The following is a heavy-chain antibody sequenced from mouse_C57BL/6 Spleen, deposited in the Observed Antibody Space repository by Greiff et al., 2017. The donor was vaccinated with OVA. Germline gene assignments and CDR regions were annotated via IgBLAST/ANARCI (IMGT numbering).Heavy chain of an antibody. V-gene: IGHV2-2*01. Sequence: VQLVESGPGLVQPSQSLSITCTVSGFSLTSYGVHWVRQSPGKGLEWLGVIWSGGSTDYNAAFISRLSISKDNSKSQVFFKMNSLQADETAIYYCARNYYGSSYVWGTGTTVTVSS. CDR3: ARNYYGSSYV. J-gene: IGHJ1*03. CDR1: GFSLTSYG. CDR2: IWSGGST. D-gene: IGHD1-1*01.